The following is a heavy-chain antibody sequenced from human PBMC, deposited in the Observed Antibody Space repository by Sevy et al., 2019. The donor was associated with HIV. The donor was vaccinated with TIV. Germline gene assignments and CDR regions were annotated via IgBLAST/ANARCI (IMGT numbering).Heavy chain of an antibody. CDR1: GYTFTSYG. V-gene: IGHV1-18*01. Sequence: ASVKVSCKASGYTFTSYGISWVRQAPGQGLEWMGWISAYNGNTNYAQKLQGRVTMTTDTSTSTAYMELRGLRSDDTAVYYCARVTADYDFWSGYYPYYYYGMDVWGQGTTVTVSS. J-gene: IGHJ6*02. CDR3: ARVTADYDFWSGYYPYYYYGMDV. D-gene: IGHD3-3*01. CDR2: ISAYNGNT.